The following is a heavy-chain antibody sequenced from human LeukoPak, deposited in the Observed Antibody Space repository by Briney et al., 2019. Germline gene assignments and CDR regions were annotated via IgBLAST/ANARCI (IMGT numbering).Heavy chain of an antibody. Sequence: GGSLRLSCAASGFTFSDYYMSWIRQAPGKGLEWVSYISSSGSTIYYADPVKGRFTISRDNAKNSLYLQMNSLRAEDTAVYYCARDVSATVTTGDAFDIWGQGTMVTVSS. CDR1: GFTFSDYY. D-gene: IGHD4-17*01. J-gene: IGHJ3*02. CDR2: ISSSGSTI. V-gene: IGHV3-11*01. CDR3: ARDVSATVTTGDAFDI.